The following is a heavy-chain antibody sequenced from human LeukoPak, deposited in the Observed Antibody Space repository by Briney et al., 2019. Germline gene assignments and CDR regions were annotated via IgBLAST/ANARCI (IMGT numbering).Heavy chain of an antibody. CDR2: ISYDGSNK. J-gene: IGHJ2*01. CDR3: ARGKGCSSTSCPGGYFDL. CDR1: GFTFSRYG. D-gene: IGHD2-2*01. Sequence: GGSLRLSCAAYGFTFSRYGMDWVRQAPGRGLEWVEVISYDGSNKYYADSVKRRFTISRDNSKNTLYLQMNSLRAEDTAVYYCARGKGCSSTSCPGGYFDLWGRGTLVTVSS. V-gene: IGHV3-30*19.